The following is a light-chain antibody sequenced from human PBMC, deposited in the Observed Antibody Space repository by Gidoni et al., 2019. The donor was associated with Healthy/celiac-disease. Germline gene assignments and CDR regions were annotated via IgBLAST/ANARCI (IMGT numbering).Light chain of an antibody. CDR3: QQYGSFR. CDR1: QSVSSSY. Sequence: EIVLTQSPGTLSLSPVERATLSCRASQSVSSSYLAWYQQKPGQAPRLLIYGASSRATGIPDRFSGSGSGTDFTLTISRLEPEDFAVYYCQQYGSFRFGQGTKLEIK. CDR2: GAS. J-gene: IGKJ2*03. V-gene: IGKV3-20*01.